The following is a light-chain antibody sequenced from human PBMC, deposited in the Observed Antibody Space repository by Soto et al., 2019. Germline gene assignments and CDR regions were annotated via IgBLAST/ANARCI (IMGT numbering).Light chain of an antibody. Sequence: EIVLTQSPCTLSLSPGERATLSCRASQSVSSNYLAWYQQKPGQAPRPLIYGASSRATGIPDRFSGSGSGTDFSLTISRLEPEDFAVYYCQQYGSSPITFGQGTRLEIK. CDR2: GAS. CDR1: QSVSSNY. V-gene: IGKV3-20*01. J-gene: IGKJ5*01. CDR3: QQYGSSPIT.